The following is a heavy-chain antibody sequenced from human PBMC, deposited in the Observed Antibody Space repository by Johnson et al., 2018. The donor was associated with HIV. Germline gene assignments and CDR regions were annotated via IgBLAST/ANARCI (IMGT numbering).Heavy chain of an antibody. D-gene: IGHD6-13*01. J-gene: IGHJ3*02. CDR1: GFTFSSYA. CDR2: ISGSGGST. V-gene: IGHV3-23*01. CDR3: ARGRKDIAAVDGLDNDGFDM. Sequence: VQVLESGGGLVQPGGSLRLSCAASGFTFSSYAMSWVRQAPGKGLEWVSAISGSGGSTYYADSVKGRFTISRDNSTNTLNRQMNSLGTEDTAIYYCARGRKDIAAVDGLDNDGFDMWGQGTMVTVS.